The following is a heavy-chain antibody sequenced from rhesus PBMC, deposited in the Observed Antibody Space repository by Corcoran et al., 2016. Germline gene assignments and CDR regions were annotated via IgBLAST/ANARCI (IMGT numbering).Heavy chain of an antibody. CDR1: GGSIRLRHC. V-gene: IGHV4S12*01. CDR3: ARDQGGVAAATTFDY. J-gene: IGHJ4*01. D-gene: IGHD6-43*01. CDR2: IYSKNEIT. Sequence: QVQLQESVPGLVKPSETLSLTCAVPGGSIRLRHCWSCLRLPPGTALEWIGGIYSKNEITNYNPSLKNRVTISKDTSKNQFSLKLSSVTAADTAVYYCARDQGGVAAATTFDYWGQGVLVTVSS.